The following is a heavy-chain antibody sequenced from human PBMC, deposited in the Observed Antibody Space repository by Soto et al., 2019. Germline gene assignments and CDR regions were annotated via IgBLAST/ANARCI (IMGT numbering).Heavy chain of an antibody. V-gene: IGHV4-34*01. D-gene: IGHD3-10*01. CDR3: ARKRVWFGELFMDV. CDR2: INHSGST. CDR1: GGSFSGYY. Sequence: SETLSLTCAVYGGSFSGYYWSWIRQPPGKGLEWIGEINHSGSTNYNPSLKSRVTISVDTSKNQFSLKLSSVTAADTAVYYCARKRVWFGELFMDVWGQGTTVTVSS. J-gene: IGHJ6*02.